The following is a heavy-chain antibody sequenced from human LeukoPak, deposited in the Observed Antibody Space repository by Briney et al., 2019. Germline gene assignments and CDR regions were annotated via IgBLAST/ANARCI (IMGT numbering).Heavy chain of an antibody. CDR1: GFTFSTYS. V-gene: IGHV3-64*01. Sequence: GGSLRLSCAASGFTFSTYSMVWVRQAPGKGLEYVSAIGSNGGSTHYANPVKGRFTISRDNAKNSLYLQMNSLRAEDTAVYYCARGGIKITMVRGVTAYYFDYWGQGTLVTVSS. CDR3: ARGGIKITMVRGVTAYYFDY. J-gene: IGHJ4*02. D-gene: IGHD3-10*01. CDR2: IGSNGGST.